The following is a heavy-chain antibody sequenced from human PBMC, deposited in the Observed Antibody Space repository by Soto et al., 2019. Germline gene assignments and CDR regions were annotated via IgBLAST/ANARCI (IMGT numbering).Heavy chain of an antibody. CDR1: GGSIRNDNFY. CDR3: ARDLEGTVTGRAAFGI. Sequence: QVQLQESGQGLVKPSQTLSLTCTVSGGSIRNDNFYWSYLRQRPGKGLEWIGYISYSGYTYYQPSLKGRVIISVDPTNTPFSLILTAVTAADTAVYYCARDLEGTVTGRAAFGIWGRGTLVTVSS. J-gene: IGHJ3*02. V-gene: IGHV4-31*02. D-gene: IGHD6-19*01. CDR2: ISYSGYT.